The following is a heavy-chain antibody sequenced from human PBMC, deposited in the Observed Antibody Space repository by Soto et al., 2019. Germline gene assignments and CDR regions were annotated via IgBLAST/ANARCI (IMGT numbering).Heavy chain of an antibody. CDR1: GYTCSNYG. Sequence: QVHLVQSGAEVKKPGASVRVSCKASGYTCSNYGISWVRQAPGQGLEWMGWISAYSGKTNYAQSLQVRVTMTTDTSTNTAYMELRSLTSDDTAVYYCARTGELRLDSWGQGTLVTVSS. CDR2: ISAYSGKT. CDR3: ARTGELRLDS. D-gene: IGHD1-1*01. V-gene: IGHV1-18*01. J-gene: IGHJ4*02.